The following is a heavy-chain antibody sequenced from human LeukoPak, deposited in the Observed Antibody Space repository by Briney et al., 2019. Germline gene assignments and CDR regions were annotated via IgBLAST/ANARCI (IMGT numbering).Heavy chain of an antibody. CDR3: ARSTYYYDSNFDY. V-gene: IGHV4-59*01. Sequence: PSETLSLTCTVSGDSISTYYWTWIRQPAGKGLEWIGSIYYSGSTNYNPSLKSRVTISVDTSKNQFSLKLTSVTAADTAVYYCARSTYYYDSNFDYWGQGTLVTVSS. CDR1: GDSISTYY. D-gene: IGHD3-16*01. J-gene: IGHJ4*02. CDR2: IYYSGST.